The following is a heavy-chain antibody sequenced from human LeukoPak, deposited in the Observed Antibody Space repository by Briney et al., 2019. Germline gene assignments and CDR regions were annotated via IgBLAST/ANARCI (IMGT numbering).Heavy chain of an antibody. J-gene: IGHJ3*02. V-gene: IGHV3-66*01. CDR2: IYSGGST. CDR3: ARDGFLGDDAFDI. Sequence: PGGSLRLSCAASGFTVSSNYMSWVRQAPGKGLEWVSVIYSGGSTYYADSVKGRFTISRDNAKNSLYLQMNSLRAEDTAVYYCARDGFLGDDAFDIWGQGTMVTVSS. D-gene: IGHD3-16*01. CDR1: GFTVSSNY.